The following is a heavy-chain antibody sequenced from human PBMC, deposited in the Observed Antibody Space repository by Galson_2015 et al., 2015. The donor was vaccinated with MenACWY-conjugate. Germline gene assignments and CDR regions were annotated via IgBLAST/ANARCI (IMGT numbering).Heavy chain of an antibody. CDR3: ATWYFGSGSYRDY. CDR2: ISTGSTYI. CDR1: GFTFSTYT. V-gene: IGHV3-21*01. J-gene: IGHJ4*02. Sequence: SLRLSCAASGFTFSTYTMNWVRQAPGKGLEWVSSISTGSTYIYYADSVKGRFTISRDNAKNSLYLQMNSLRAEDTAIYYCATWYFGSGSYRDYWGQGTLVTVSS. D-gene: IGHD3-10*01.